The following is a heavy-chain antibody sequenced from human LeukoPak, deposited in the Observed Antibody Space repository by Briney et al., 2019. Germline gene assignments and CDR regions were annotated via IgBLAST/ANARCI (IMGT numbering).Heavy chain of an antibody. J-gene: IGHJ6*03. D-gene: IGHD3-10*01. Sequence: GGSLRLSCEGSGFSFSSYWMTWVRHLPGKGPEWVANIRQDESERYFADSVKGRFTISRDNAKKSVYLHMSSLRAEDTALYYCARLSAYYYGSYFYYYMDVWGKGTTVTVSS. V-gene: IGHV3-7*01. CDR3: ARLSAYYYGSYFYYYMDV. CDR2: IRQDESER. CDR1: GFSFSSYW.